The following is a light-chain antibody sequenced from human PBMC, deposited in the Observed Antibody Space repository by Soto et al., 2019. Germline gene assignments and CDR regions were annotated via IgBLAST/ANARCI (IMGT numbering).Light chain of an antibody. J-gene: IGKJ1*01. CDR3: QQYNSS. CDR2: KAS. V-gene: IGKV1-5*03. CDR1: QSISNW. Sequence: DIHMTDSPSTVSASIGDRVTITCRASQSISNWLAWYQQKPGKAPKLLIYKASSLESGVPSRFSGSGSGTEFTLTISSLQPDDFATYYCQQYNSSFGQGTKVDIK.